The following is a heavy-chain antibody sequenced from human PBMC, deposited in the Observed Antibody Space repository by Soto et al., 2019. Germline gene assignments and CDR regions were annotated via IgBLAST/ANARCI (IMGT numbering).Heavy chain of an antibody. CDR1: GITFSSYS. CDR3: VGDQDVHAPMVHGNY. V-gene: IGHV3-48*02. D-gene: IGHD2-8*01. J-gene: IGHJ4*02. Sequence: EVQLVESGGGLVQPGESLRLSCTASGITFSSYSMNWVRQAPGKGLEWLSYISSSNTAYADSVKGRFTISRDNAKNSVYLQMNGLRDEDTAVYYCVGDQDVHAPMVHGNYWGRGTRVTVSS. CDR2: ISSSNT.